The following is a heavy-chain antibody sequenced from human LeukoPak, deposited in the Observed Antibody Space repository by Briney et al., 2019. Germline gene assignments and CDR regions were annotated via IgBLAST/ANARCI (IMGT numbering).Heavy chain of an antibody. V-gene: IGHV4-38-2*01. CDR1: GYSITSTYW. J-gene: IGHJ4*02. D-gene: IGHD3-22*01. CDR3: ARVGGDHSTGHYSVDY. CDR2: LHHSGST. Sequence: SSETLSLTCAVSGYSITSTYWWGWIRQTPGTGLEWIGSLHHSGSTSYSPSLKSRVTISADTSENQFSLRLSSVTAADTAVYYCARVGGDHSTGHYSVDYWGQGTLVTVSS.